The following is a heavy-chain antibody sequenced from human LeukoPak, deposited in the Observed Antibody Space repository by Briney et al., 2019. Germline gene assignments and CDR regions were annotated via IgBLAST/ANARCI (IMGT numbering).Heavy chain of an antibody. CDR3: ARRTYDILTGYCYYFDY. Sequence: SETLSLTCAVYGESFSGYYWSWIRQPPGKGLEWIGEINHSGSTNYNPSLKSRVTISVDTSKNQFSLKLSSVTAADTAVYYCARRTYDILTGYCYYFDYWGQGTLVTVSS. V-gene: IGHV4-34*01. D-gene: IGHD3-9*01. J-gene: IGHJ4*02. CDR1: GESFSGYY. CDR2: INHSGST.